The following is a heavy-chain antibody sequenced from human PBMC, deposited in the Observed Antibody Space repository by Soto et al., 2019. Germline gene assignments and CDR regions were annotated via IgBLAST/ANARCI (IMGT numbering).Heavy chain of an antibody. Sequence: EVQLVESVGGLVQPGGSLRLSCTASGLTFSSFEMNWVRQAPGKGLEWVSYISGTGGSIYYADSVKGRFTISRDNAKNSLYLQMNSLRAEDTAVYYCVTLLGYCSAATCPAGYWGQGTLVTVSS. CDR3: VTLLGYCSAATCPAGY. V-gene: IGHV3-48*03. CDR1: GLTFSSFE. D-gene: IGHD2-15*01. CDR2: ISGTGGSI. J-gene: IGHJ4*02.